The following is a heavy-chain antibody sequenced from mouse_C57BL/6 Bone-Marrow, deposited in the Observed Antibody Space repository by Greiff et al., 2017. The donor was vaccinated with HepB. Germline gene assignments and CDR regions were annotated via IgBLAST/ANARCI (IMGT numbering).Heavy chain of an antibody. Sequence: EVQGVESGGGLVQPGGSLKLSCAASGFTFSDYYMYWVRQTPEKRLEWVAYISNGGGSTYYPDTVKGRFTISRDNAKNTLYLQMSRLKSEDTAMYYCASDYSKAWFAYWGQGTLVTVSA. J-gene: IGHJ3*01. D-gene: IGHD2-5*01. CDR1: GFTFSDYY. CDR3: ASDYSKAWFAY. CDR2: ISNGGGST. V-gene: IGHV5-12*01.